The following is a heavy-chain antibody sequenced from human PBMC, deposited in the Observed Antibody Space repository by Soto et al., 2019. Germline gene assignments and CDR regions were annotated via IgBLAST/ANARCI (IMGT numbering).Heavy chain of an antibody. CDR2: IIPILGIA. J-gene: IGHJ6*02. CDR3: AKDFVGYDSSGYYGSDLVTYYYGMDV. D-gene: IGHD3-22*01. V-gene: IGHV1-69*04. CDR1: GGTFSSYT. Sequence: ASVKVSCKASGGTFSSYTISWVRQAPGQGLEWMGRIIPILGIANYAQKFQGRVTITADKSTSTAYMELSSLRAEDTAVYYCAKDFVGYDSSGYYGSDLVTYYYGMDVWGQGTTVTVSS.